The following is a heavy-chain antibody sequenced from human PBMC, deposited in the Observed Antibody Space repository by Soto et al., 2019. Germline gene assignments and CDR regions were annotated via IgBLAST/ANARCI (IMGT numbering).Heavy chain of an antibody. CDR2: IYYSGST. CDR3: ARDLGYCSGGSCYSRWFDP. D-gene: IGHD2-15*01. Sequence: SETLSLTCTVSGGSISSGGHYWTWVRQHPGKGLEWIGFIYYSGSTAYNPSLKSRVTMSVDTSKNQFSLKLSSVTAADTAVYYCARDLGYCSGGSCYSRWFDPWGQGTLVTVSS. J-gene: IGHJ5*02. V-gene: IGHV4-31*03. CDR1: GGSISSGGHY.